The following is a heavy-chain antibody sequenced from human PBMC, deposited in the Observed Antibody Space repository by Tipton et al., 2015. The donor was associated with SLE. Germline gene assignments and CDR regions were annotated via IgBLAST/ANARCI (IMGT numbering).Heavy chain of an antibody. D-gene: IGHD7-27*01. Sequence: TLSLTCTVSGGSISSSSYYWAWIRQPPGKGLEWIGSIYYSGNTYYNPSLESRVTISVDTSKNQFSLKLSSVTAADTAVFYCAHANWGTNFDYWGQGTLVTVSS. V-gene: IGHV4-39*07. CDR1: GGSISSSSYY. CDR2: IYYSGNT. J-gene: IGHJ4*02. CDR3: AHANWGTNFDY.